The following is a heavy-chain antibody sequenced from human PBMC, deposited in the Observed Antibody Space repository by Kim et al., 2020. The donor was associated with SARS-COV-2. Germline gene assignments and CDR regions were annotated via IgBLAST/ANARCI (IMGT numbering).Heavy chain of an antibody. D-gene: IGHD2-2*01. J-gene: IGHJ3*02. CDR1: GFTFSDYY. V-gene: IGHV3-11*01. CDR2: ISTTGGTV. Sequence: GGSLRLSCAASGFTFSDYYMSWIRQAPGKGPEWLAYISTTGGTVYYSDSFGGRITISRDNAENSLFLQIDSLTSEDTAVYFCARDREPAGMILDGFDIWGQGTMVTVSS. CDR3: ARDREPAGMILDGFDI.